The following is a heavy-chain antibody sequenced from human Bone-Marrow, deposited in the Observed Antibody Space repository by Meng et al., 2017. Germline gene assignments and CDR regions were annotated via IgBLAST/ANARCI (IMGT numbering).Heavy chain of an antibody. J-gene: IGHJ4*02. V-gene: IGHV4-4*07. CDR3: ARVIYDFWSGYCSFDY. CDR2: IYTSGST. D-gene: IGHD3-3*01. CDR1: GGSISSYY. Sequence: SETLSLTCTVSGGSISSYYWSWIRQPAGKGLEWIGRIYTSGSTNYNSSLKSRVTMSVDTSKNQFSLKLSSVTAADTAVYYCARVIYDFWSGYCSFDYWGQGTLVTVSS.